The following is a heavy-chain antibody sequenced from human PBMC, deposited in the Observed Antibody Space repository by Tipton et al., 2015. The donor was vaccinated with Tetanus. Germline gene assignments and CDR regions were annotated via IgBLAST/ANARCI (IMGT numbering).Heavy chain of an antibody. CDR3: ARATEHDIMTGYDN. V-gene: IGHV4-59*07. J-gene: IGHJ4*02. D-gene: IGHD3-9*01. CDR2: IFYAGST. Sequence: TLSLTCTVSGVSISSYYWSWIRQSPGKGLERIGYIFYAGSTNSNPSLKSRVTISVDKAKNQFSLKLTSVTAADTVVYYCARATEHDIMTGYDNWGPGTQVTVSS. CDR1: GVSISSYY.